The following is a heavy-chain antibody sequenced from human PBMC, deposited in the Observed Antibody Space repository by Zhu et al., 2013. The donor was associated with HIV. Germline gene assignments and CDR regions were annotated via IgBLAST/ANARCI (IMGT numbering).Heavy chain of an antibody. CDR3: ARFPRIAAAGTPDY. D-gene: IGHD6-13*01. V-gene: IGHV4-59*12. J-gene: IGHJ4*02. CDR2: IYYSGST. CDR1: GGSISSYY. Sequence: QVQLRESGPGLVKPSETLSLTCTVSGGSISSYYWSWIRQPPGKGLEWIGYIYYSGSTYYNPSLKSRVTISVDTSKNQFSLKLSSVTAADTAVYYCARFPRIAAAGTPDYWGQGTLVTVSS.